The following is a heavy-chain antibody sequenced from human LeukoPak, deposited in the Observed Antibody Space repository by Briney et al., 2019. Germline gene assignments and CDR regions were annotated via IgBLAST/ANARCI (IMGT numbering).Heavy chain of an antibody. D-gene: IGHD3-9*01. CDR2: IYYSGST. Sequence: SETLSLTCTVSGGSISSSSYYWGWIRQPPGKGLEWIGSIYYSGSTYYNPSLKSRVTISVDTSKNQFSLKLSSVTAADTAVYYCARRILTGSEDAFDIWGQGTMVTVSS. CDR1: GGSISSSSYY. V-gene: IGHV4-39*07. CDR3: ARRILTGSEDAFDI. J-gene: IGHJ3*02.